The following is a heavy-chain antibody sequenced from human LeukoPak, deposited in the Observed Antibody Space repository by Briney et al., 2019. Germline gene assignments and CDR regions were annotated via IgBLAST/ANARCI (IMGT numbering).Heavy chain of an antibody. CDR2: LSHDGDNT. CDR3: AKDRIQSELLVLDYYYGLDV. J-gene: IGHJ6*01. Sequence: PGRPLRLSCAASGFTFSSYGMHWIRQAPGKGLEWVAFLSHDGDNTNYGDSVKGRFTVSRDNSKNTVYLQMNSLRPEDTAVYYCAKDRIQSELLVLDYYYGLDVWGQGTTVTVSS. CDR1: GFTFSSYG. D-gene: IGHD1-26*01. V-gene: IGHV3-30*18.